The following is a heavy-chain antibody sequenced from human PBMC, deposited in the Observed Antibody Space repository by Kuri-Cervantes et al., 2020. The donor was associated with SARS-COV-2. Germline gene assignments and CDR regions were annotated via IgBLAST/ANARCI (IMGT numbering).Heavy chain of an antibody. D-gene: IGHD3-3*01. CDR1: GGSISSSSYY. J-gene: IGHJ3*02. CDR2: IYYSWST. Sequence: GSLRLSCTVSGGSISSSSYYWGWIRQPPGKGLEWIGRIYYSWSTYYNLSLKSRVTISVDTSKNQFSRKLSSVTAAETAVYYCARPAPTYGELFWSGPNVDAFDIWGQGTMVTVSS. CDR3: ARPAPTYGELFWSGPNVDAFDI. V-gene: IGHV4-39*01.